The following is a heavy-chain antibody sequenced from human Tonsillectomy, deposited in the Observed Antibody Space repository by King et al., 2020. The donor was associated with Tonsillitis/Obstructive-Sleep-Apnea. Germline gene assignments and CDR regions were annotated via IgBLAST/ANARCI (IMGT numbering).Heavy chain of an antibody. CDR1: GGSISSSSYY. CDR3: ARRSGRRWSSISFYIAWSRYSTPHFDY. Sequence: QLQESGPGLVKPSETLSLTCTVSGGSISSSSYYWGWMRQPPGKGLEWIGSIYYSGSTYYNPSLKSRVTISVDTFKNQFSLKLSSVTAADTAVYYCARRSGRRWSSISFYIAWSRYSTPHFDYWGQGPLLPVP. J-gene: IGHJ4*02. V-gene: IGHV4-39*01. CDR2: IYYSGST. D-gene: IGHD2-2*02.